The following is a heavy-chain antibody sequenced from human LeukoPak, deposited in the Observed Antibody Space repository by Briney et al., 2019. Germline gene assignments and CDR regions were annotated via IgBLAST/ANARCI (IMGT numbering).Heavy chain of an antibody. Sequence: SETLSLTCTVSGGSISSSSYYWGWIRQPPGKGLEWIGSIYYSGSTYYNPSLKSRVTISVDTSKNQFSLKLSSVTAADTAVYYCARVMVWDGYNLDYFDYWGQGTLVTVSS. CDR1: GGSISSSSYY. CDR3: ARVMVWDGYNLDYFDY. CDR2: IYYSGST. V-gene: IGHV4-39*07. D-gene: IGHD5-24*01. J-gene: IGHJ4*02.